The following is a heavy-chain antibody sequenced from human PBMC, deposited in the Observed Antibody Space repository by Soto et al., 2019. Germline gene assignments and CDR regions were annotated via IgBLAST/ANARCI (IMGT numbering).Heavy chain of an antibody. CDR1: GFTFSNAW. V-gene: IGHV3-15*07. Sequence: EVQLVESGGGLVKPGGSLRLSCAASGFTFSNAWMNWVRQAPGKGLEWVGRIKSKTDGGTTDYAAPVKGRFTISRDDSNNTLYLQSNSLKTEDTAVYYCTTDSPYDYVWGSYLRYWGQGTLVTVSS. CDR2: IKSKTDGGTT. D-gene: IGHD3-16*02. CDR3: TTDSPYDYVWGSYLRY. J-gene: IGHJ4*02.